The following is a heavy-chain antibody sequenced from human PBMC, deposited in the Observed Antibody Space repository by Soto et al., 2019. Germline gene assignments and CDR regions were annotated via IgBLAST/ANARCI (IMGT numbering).Heavy chain of an antibody. CDR1: GGSISSGGYY. D-gene: IGHD3-10*01. V-gene: IGHV4-31*03. Sequence: SETLSLTCTVSGGSISSGGYYWSWIRQHPGKGLEWIGYIYYSGSTYYNPSLKSRVTISVDTSKNQFSLKLSSVTAADTAVYYCARDRYLYEITMVRGVTSYGMAVWGQGTTVTGSS. CDR3: ARDRYLYEITMVRGVTSYGMAV. J-gene: IGHJ6*02. CDR2: IYYSGST.